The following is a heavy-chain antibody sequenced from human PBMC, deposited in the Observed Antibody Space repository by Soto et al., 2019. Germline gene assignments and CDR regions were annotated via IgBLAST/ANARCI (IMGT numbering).Heavy chain of an antibody. CDR1: GYGFTSYW. CDR3: ARLDCSTASCYRGNFYYGMDV. V-gene: IGHV5-51*01. CDR2: TYPGDSDT. J-gene: IGHJ6*02. Sequence: ESLKISCKGSGYGFTSYWVAWVRQVPGKGLELMGITYPGDSDTRYSPSFQGQVTISADKSITTAYVQWNSLKASDTATYYCARLDCSTASCYRGNFYYGMDVWGQGTTVTV. D-gene: IGHD2-2*01.